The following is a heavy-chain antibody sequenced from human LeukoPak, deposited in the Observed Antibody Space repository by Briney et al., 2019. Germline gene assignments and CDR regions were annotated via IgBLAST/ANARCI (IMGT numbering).Heavy chain of an antibody. V-gene: IGHV4-59*01. J-gene: IGHJ6*03. CDR1: GGSISSYY. CDR3: ARQDSGYESYYYYYYMDV. Sequence: PSEILSLTCTVSGGSISSYYWSWIRQPPGKGLEWIGYIYYSGSTNYNPSLKSRVTISVDTSKNQFSLKLSSVTAADTAVYYCARQDSGYESYYYYYYMDVWGKGTTVTVSS. CDR2: IYYSGST. D-gene: IGHD5-12*01.